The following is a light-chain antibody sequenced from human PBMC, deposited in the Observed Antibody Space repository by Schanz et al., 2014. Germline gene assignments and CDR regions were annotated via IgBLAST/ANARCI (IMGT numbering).Light chain of an antibody. J-gene: IGLJ2*01. CDR1: SSNIVSNN. CDR2: RNN. V-gene: IGLV1-44*01. CDR3: AVWDDSSNSLL. Sequence: QSVVTQPPSASGTPGQRVTISCSGSSSNIVSNNVNWYQQLPGTAPKLLIYRNNERPSGVPDRFSGSKSGTSASLAISGLQSEDEADYYCAVWDDSSNSLLFVGGTKVTVL.